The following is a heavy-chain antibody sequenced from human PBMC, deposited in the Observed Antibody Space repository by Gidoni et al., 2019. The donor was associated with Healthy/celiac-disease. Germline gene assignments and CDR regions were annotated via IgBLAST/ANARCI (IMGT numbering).Heavy chain of an antibody. CDR3: AGGSGWDYGMDV. J-gene: IGHJ6*02. Sequence: QVQLVQSGSEVKKPGASVKVCCKASGYTFTSYDIKWVRQATGKGLEWSGWMNPNSGNTGYSQKFQGIVTMTRNTSISTAYMGLGSLRSEDTAVYYCAGGSGWDYGMDVWGRGTTVTVSS. D-gene: IGHD6-19*01. CDR2: MNPNSGNT. CDR1: GYTFTSYD. V-gene: IGHV1-8*01.